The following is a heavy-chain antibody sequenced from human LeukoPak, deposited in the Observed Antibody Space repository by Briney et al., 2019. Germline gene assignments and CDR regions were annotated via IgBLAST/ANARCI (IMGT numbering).Heavy chain of an antibody. CDR1: GFTFSSYW. V-gene: IGHV3-7*01. J-gene: IGHJ6*02. D-gene: IGHD2-2*01. CDR2: IKQDGSEK. CDR3: ASFHAAAPNYYYYYGMDV. Sequence: GGSLRLSCAASGFTFSSYWMSWVRQAPGKGLGWVANIKQDGSEKYYVDSVKGRLTISRDNAKNSLYLQMNSLRAEDTAVYYCASFHAAAPNYYYYYGMDVWGQGTTVTVSS.